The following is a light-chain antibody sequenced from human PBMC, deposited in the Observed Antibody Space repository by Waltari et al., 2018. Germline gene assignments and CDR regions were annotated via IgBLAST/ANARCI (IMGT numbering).Light chain of an antibody. Sequence: EIVLTQSPGTLSLSPGERATLSCRASQSVSDYYLAWYQQKPGQAPRLLIYSAYNRAAGVPDRFSCSGSGTDFTLTISRLEPGDFAVYYCQQYGSSFPWTFGQGTKVEI. J-gene: IGKJ1*01. CDR3: QQYGSSFPWT. V-gene: IGKV3-20*01. CDR1: QSVSDYY. CDR2: SAY.